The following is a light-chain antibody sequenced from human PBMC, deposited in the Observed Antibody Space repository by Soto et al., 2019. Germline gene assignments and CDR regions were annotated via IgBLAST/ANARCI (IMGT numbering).Light chain of an antibody. Sequence: DTVMTQSPDSLAVSLGERATINCKSSQSVFHSANNMNYLAWYQQKPGQSPKLLISWASIRDSGVPDQFSGSGSGTDFTLTINSLQAEDAAVYYCQQFYNTPPYTFGQGTRLEIK. J-gene: IGKJ2*01. CDR1: QSVFHSANNMNY. V-gene: IGKV4-1*01. CDR2: WAS. CDR3: QQFYNTPPYT.